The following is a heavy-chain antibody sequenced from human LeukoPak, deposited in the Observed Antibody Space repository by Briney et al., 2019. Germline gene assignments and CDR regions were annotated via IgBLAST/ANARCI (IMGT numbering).Heavy chain of an antibody. D-gene: IGHD1-26*01. CDR2: ISYDANIGSNK. Sequence: GRSLRLSCATSGSTFSRYAMHWVRQAPGKGLEWVALISYDANIGSNKYYADSVKGRFTISRDNSKNTLYLQMNSLRAEDTAVYYCARAMGAYPNENWLDPWGQGTLVTVSS. CDR3: ARAMGAYPNENWLDP. CDR1: GSTFSRYA. J-gene: IGHJ5*02. V-gene: IGHV3-30-3*01.